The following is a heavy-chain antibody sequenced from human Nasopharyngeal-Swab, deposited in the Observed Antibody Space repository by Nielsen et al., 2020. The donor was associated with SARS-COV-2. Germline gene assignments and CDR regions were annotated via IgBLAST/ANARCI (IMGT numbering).Heavy chain of an antibody. CDR2: IKQDGSEK. Sequence: GGSLRLSCAASGFTFSSYWMSWVRQAPGKGLEWVANIKQDGSEKYYVDSVKGRFTISRDNAKNSLYLQMNSLRAEDTAVYYCARDGEQWLVTFDYWGQGTLVTVSS. V-gene: IGHV3-7*01. D-gene: IGHD6-19*01. CDR3: ARDGEQWLVTFDY. J-gene: IGHJ4*02. CDR1: GFTFSSYW.